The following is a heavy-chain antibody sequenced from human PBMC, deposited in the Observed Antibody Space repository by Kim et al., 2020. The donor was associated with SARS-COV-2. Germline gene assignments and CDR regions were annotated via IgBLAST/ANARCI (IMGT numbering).Heavy chain of an antibody. Sequence: GGSLRLSCAASGFTFSSYAMHWVRQAPGKGLEWVAVISYDGSNKYYADSVKGRFTISRDNSKNTLYLQMNSLRAEDTAVYYCAREVPAGDYYYYYGMDVWGQGTTVTVSS. D-gene: IGHD2-2*01. CDR1: GFTFSSYA. V-gene: IGHV3-30*04. J-gene: IGHJ6*02. CDR2: ISYDGSNK. CDR3: AREVPAGDYYYYYGMDV.